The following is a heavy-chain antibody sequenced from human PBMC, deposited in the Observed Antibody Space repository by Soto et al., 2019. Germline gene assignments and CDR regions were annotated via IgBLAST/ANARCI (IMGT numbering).Heavy chain of an antibody. Sequence: QVQLLESGGGVVQPGRSLRLSCAASGFTFSNFGMHWGRQAPGKGLEWVAAISADGSDKYFSDSVKGRFTISRDNSKNTLFLQMNSLRVEDTAVYYCTKGSEVARQELDYWGQGTLVTVSS. CDR3: TKGSEVARQELDY. CDR1: GFTFSNFG. V-gene: IGHV3-30*18. D-gene: IGHD3-3*01. J-gene: IGHJ4*02. CDR2: ISADGSDK.